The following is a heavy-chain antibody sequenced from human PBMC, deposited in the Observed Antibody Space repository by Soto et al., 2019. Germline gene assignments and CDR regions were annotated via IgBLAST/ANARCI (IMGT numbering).Heavy chain of an antibody. CDR2: ISGSGGST. Sequence: EVQLLESGGGLVQPGGSLRLSCAASGFTFSSYAMSWVRQAPGKGLEWVSAISGSGGSTYYADSVKGRFNISRDNSKNTRYLQMNSLRAEGTAVYYCAIGTYYYDSSGYSYFDYWGQGTLVTVSS. CDR3: AIGTYYYDSSGYSYFDY. CDR1: GFTFSSYA. V-gene: IGHV3-23*01. D-gene: IGHD3-22*01. J-gene: IGHJ4*02.